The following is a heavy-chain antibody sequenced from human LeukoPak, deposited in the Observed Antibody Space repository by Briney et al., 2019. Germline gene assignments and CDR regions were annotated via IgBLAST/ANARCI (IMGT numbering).Heavy chain of an antibody. CDR1: GGTFSSYA. CDR3: ARNNWNDVRVGFDP. Sequence: GASVKVSCKASGGTFSSYAISWVRQAPGQGFEWMGGIIPIFGTANYAQKFQGRVTITADESTSTAYMELSSLRSEDTAVYYCARNNWNDVRVGFDPWGQGTLVTVSS. CDR2: IIPIFGTA. J-gene: IGHJ5*02. D-gene: IGHD1-20*01. V-gene: IGHV1-69*13.